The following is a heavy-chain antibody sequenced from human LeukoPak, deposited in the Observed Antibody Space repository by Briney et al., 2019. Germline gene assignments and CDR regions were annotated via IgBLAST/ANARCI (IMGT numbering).Heavy chain of an antibody. V-gene: IGHV4-59*08. Sequence: SETLSLTCTVSGGSISSYYCNWIRQPPGKGLEWIGYIYYSGSTNYNPSLKSRVSISVDMSKNQFSLKLNSVTAADAAIYYCARGYGYFDYWGQGTLVTVSS. CDR3: ARGYGYFDY. D-gene: IGHD5-18*01. CDR1: GGSISSYY. CDR2: IYYSGST. J-gene: IGHJ4*02.